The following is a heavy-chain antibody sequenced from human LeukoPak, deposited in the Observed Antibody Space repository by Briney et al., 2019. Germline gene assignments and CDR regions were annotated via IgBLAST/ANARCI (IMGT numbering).Heavy chain of an antibody. CDR1: GYSFTNYD. D-gene: IGHD2-15*01. CDR2: MNPKSGNT. Sequence: ASVKVSCKASGYSFTNYDINWVRQATGQGPEWMGWMNPKSGNTGYAQKFQGRVTMTRNTSISTAYMELSSLRSDDTAVYYCARDQDIVVVVAALRQREMGGFDPWGQGTLVTVSS. CDR3: ARDQDIVVVVAALRQREMGGFDP. J-gene: IGHJ5*02. V-gene: IGHV1-8*01.